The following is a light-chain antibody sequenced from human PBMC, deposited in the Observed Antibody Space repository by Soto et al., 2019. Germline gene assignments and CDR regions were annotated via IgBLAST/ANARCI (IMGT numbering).Light chain of an antibody. CDR1: QSVGDN. V-gene: IGKV3-15*01. CDR2: GAS. Sequence: VMTQSPATLSVSPGERVTLSCRSSQSVGDNLAWFQQKPGQGPRLLSYGASTRATGIPVRFSGSGSETEFTLTISSLRSEDSAVYLCQQYNNWPITFGQGTRLEIK. J-gene: IGKJ5*01. CDR3: QQYNNWPIT.